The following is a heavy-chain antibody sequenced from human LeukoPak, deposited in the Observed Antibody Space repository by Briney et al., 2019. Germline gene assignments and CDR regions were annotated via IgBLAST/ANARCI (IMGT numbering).Heavy chain of an antibody. CDR3: ARDLMADDFDY. CDR2: IIPILGIA. D-gene: IGHD5-24*01. V-gene: IGHV1-69*04. Sequence: SVKVSCKASGGTFSSYAISWVRQAPGQGLEWMGRIIPILGIANYAQKFQGRVTITADKSTNTAYMELSSLRSEDTAMYYCARDLMADDFDYWGQGTLVTVSS. J-gene: IGHJ4*02. CDR1: GGTFSSYA.